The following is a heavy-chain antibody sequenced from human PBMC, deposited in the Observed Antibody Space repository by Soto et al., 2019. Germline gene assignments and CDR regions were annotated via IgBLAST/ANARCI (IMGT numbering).Heavy chain of an antibody. CDR3: ARDPKTSGGQHWAFNYFDS. Sequence: HGGSLRLSCAASGFRVSISPTHWVRQAPGKGPEWVALISYDGTNKFYADSVKGRFTISRDNSKSTLYLQVDSLRPEDAAVYYCARDPKTSGGQHWAFNYFDSWGQGTLVTVSS. D-gene: IGHD7-27*01. V-gene: IGHV3-30-3*01. CDR1: GFRVSISP. CDR2: ISYDGTNK. J-gene: IGHJ4*02.